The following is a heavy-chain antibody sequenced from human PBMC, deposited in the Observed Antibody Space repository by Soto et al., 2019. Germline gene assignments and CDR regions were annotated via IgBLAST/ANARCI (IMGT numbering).Heavy chain of an antibody. CDR1: GYTFTGYY. Sequence: ASVKVSCKASGYTFTGYYMHWVRQAPGQGLEWMGWINPNSGGTNYAQKFQGWVTMTRDTSFSTAYMELSRLRSDDTAVYYCARDSEVVPAAGPSFDYWGQGTLVT. J-gene: IGHJ4*02. V-gene: IGHV1-2*04. CDR3: ARDSEVVPAAGPSFDY. D-gene: IGHD2-2*01. CDR2: INPNSGGT.